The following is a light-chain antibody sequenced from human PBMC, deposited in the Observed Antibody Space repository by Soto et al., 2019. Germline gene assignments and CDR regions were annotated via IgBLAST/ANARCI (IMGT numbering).Light chain of an antibody. CDR1: TSDVGGYNY. Sequence: QSVLTQPASVSGSPGQSITISCTGTTSDVGGYNYVSWYQQHPGKAPKLMIYEVSYRPSGISNRFSGSKSGNTASLTISGLQAGDEADYYCSSYTSSSTLDVFGTGTKVTVL. CDR3: SSYTSSSTLDV. CDR2: EVS. V-gene: IGLV2-14*01. J-gene: IGLJ1*01.